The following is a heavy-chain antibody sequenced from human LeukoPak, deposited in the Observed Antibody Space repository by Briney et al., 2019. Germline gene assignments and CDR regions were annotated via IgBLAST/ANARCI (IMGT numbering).Heavy chain of an antibody. J-gene: IGHJ6*04. CDR2: IYSGGST. Sequence: GGSLRLSCAASGLSVSTNYMNWVRQAPGKGLEWVSIIYSGGSTHYADSVKGRFTVSRDDSKNTLYLQMDSLRAEDTAVYYCAELGITMIGGVWGKGTTVTISS. CDR3: AELGITMIGGV. D-gene: IGHD3-10*02. CDR1: GLSVSTNY. V-gene: IGHV3-53*01.